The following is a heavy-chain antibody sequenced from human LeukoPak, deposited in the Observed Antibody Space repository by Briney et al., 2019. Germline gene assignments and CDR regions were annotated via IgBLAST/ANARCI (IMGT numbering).Heavy chain of an antibody. J-gene: IGHJ4*02. CDR2: ISGSSTYI. Sequence: GGSLRLSCAASGFTFSTYSMNWVRQAPGKGLEWVSSISGSSTYIYYADSVKGRFTISRDNAKNSLYLQMNSLRAEDTAVYYCATGSYYPYWGQGTLVTVSS. CDR1: GFTFSTYS. V-gene: IGHV3-21*01. CDR3: ATGSYYPY. D-gene: IGHD1-26*01.